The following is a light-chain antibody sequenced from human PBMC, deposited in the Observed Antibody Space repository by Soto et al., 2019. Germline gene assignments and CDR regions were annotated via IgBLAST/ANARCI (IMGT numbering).Light chain of an antibody. V-gene: IGKV1-39*01. Sequence: MTQSPLSLPVTPGEPASISCRSSQSLLHSNGYNYLNWYQQKPGKAPKLLIYAASSLQSGVPSRFSGSGSGTDFTLTISSLQPEDFATYYCQQSYSTPLTFGPGTKVDIK. CDR1: QSLLHSNGYNY. CDR2: AAS. J-gene: IGKJ3*01. CDR3: QQSYSTPLT.